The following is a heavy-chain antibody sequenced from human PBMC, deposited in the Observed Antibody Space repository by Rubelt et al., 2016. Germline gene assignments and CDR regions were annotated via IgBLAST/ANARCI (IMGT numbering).Heavy chain of an antibody. D-gene: IGHD6-13*01. CDR1: GYTFTSYG. J-gene: IGHJ4*02. CDR2: ISAYNGNT. V-gene: IGHV1-18*01. CDR3: ARDTRYSSSSNFDY. Sequence: QVQLVQSGAEVKKPGASVKVSCKASGYTFTSYGISWVRQAPGQGLEWMGWISAYNGNTNYAQKHKGRVTMATETSTSTAYMERRSLRSDSTAVYYWARDTRYSSSSNFDYWGQGTLVTVSS.